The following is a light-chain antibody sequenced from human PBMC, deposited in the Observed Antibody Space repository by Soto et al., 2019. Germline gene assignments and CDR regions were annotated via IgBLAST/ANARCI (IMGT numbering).Light chain of an antibody. V-gene: IGKV3-15*01. Sequence: EIVMTQSPATLSVSSGERATLSCRASLSVSSNLAWYQQKPGQAPRLLIYGASTRATGIPARFRGSGSGTEFTLTISSLQSEDFAVYYCQQYNNWLITFGQGTRLEIK. J-gene: IGKJ5*01. CDR1: LSVSSN. CDR3: QQYNNWLIT. CDR2: GAS.